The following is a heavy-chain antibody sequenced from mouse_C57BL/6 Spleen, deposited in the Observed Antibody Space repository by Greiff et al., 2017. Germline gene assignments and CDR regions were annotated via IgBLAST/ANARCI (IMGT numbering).Heavy chain of an antibody. CDR1: GYTFTSYW. CDR3: ARGGNLNCNGSSAFDY. D-gene: IGHD1-1*01. CDR2: IDPNSGGT. V-gene: IGHV1-72*01. J-gene: IGHJ2*01. Sequence: QVQLQQPGAELVKPGASVKLSCKASGYTFTSYWMHWVKQRPGRGLEWIGRIDPNSGGTKYNEKFKSKATLTVDKPSSTAYMQLSSLTSEDSAVYYGARGGNLNCNGSSAFDYWGQGTTLTVSS.